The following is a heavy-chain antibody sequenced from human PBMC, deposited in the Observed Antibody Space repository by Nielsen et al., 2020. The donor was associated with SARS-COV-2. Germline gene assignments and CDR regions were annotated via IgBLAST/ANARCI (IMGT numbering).Heavy chain of an antibody. D-gene: IGHD5-18*01. V-gene: IGHV3-7*01. CDR3: ARGSTREYNNGWTLDN. CDR2: IKLDGREK. CDR1: GFNFRGYW. Sequence: GVLKISCVVSGFNFRGYWMTWVRQAPGKGLEWVGNIKLDGREKYYVDSVKGRFTISRDNARNTLYLQMNSLRVEDTAVYYCARGSTREYNNGWTLDNWGQGTLLTVSS. J-gene: IGHJ4*02.